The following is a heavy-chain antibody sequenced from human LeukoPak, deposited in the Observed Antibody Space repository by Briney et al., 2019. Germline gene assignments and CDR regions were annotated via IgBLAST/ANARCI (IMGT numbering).Heavy chain of an antibody. CDR1: GGSISSYY. J-gene: IGHJ4*02. D-gene: IGHD1-26*01. Sequence: SETLSLTCTVSGGSISSYYWSWIRQPAGKGLEWIGRIYTSGSTNYNPSLKSRVTISVDTSKNQFSLKLSSVTAADTAVYYCARSRRWELRGEIDYWGQGTLVTVSS. V-gene: IGHV4-4*07. CDR3: ARSRRWELRGEIDY. CDR2: IYTSGST.